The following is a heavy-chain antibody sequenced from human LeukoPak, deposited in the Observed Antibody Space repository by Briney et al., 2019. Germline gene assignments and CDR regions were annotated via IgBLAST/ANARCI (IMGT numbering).Heavy chain of an antibody. CDR3: AKYPLRYFDWLSPFDY. CDR1: GFTFSSYA. D-gene: IGHD3-9*01. J-gene: IGHJ4*02. CDR2: ISGSGGST. V-gene: IGHV3-23*01. Sequence: GRSLRLSCAASGFTFSSYAMSWVRQAPGKGLEWVSAISGSGGSTYYADSVKGRFTISRDNSKNTLYPQMNSLRAEDTAVYYCAKYPLRYFDWLSPFDYWGQGTLVTVSS.